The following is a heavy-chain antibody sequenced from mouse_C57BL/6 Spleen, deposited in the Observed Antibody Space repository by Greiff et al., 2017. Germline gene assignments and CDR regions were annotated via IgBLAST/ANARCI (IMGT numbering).Heavy chain of an antibody. J-gene: IGHJ2*01. CDR2: IYPGSGST. V-gene: IGHV1-55*01. Sequence: QVQLQQPGAELVKPGASVKMSCKASGYTFTSYWITWVKQRPGQGLEWIGDIYPGSGSTNYNEKFKSKATLTVDTSSSTAYMQLSSLTSEDSAVYYCAREGLPLYYVDYWGQGTTLTVSS. CDR1: GYTFTSYW. CDR3: AREGLPLYYVDY. D-gene: IGHD2-2*01.